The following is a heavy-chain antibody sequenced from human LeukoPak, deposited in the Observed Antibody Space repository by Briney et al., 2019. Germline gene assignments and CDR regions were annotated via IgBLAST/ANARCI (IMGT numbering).Heavy chain of an antibody. Sequence: GGSLRLSCAASGFTFSNYWMHWVRQAPGKGLVWVSRINSDGSSTTYADSVKGRFTISRDNSKNTLYLQMNSLRAGDTAVYCVQSSPTIDYWGQGTLVTVSS. D-gene: IGHD5-12*01. CDR1: GFTFSNYW. V-gene: IGHV3-74*01. CDR3: QSSPTIDY. CDR2: INSDGSST. J-gene: IGHJ4*02.